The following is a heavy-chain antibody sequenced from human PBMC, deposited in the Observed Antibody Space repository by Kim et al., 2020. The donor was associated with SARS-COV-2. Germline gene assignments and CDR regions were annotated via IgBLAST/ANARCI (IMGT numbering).Heavy chain of an antibody. Sequence: GGSLRLSCAASGFTFSSYGMHWVRQAPGKGLEWVAVIWYDGSNKYYADSVKGRFTISRDNSKNTLYLQMNSLRAEDTAVYYCARDGARYDILTGYYDALGYYFDYWGQGTLVTVSS. CDR3: ARDGARYDILTGYYDALGYYFDY. V-gene: IGHV3-33*01. CDR1: GFTFSSYG. J-gene: IGHJ4*02. CDR2: IWYDGSNK. D-gene: IGHD3-9*01.